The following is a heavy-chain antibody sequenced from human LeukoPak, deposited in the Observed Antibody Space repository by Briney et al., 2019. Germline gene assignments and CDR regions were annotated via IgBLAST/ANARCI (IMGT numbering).Heavy chain of an antibody. CDR1: GITFSSYW. D-gene: IGHD3-10*02. CDR2: IDSDGSIR. Sequence: GALILSCAASGITFSSYWMHWVRQAPGKGLVWVSRIDSDGSIRSYADSMKGRFTISRDNAKNSLYLQMNSLRAEDTAVYYCAELGITMIGGVWGKGTTVTISS. CDR3: AELGITMIGGV. J-gene: IGHJ6*04. V-gene: IGHV3-74*01.